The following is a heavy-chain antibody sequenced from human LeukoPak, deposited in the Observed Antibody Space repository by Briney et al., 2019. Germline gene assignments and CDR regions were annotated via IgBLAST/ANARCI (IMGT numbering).Heavy chain of an antibody. CDR3: ARHTAGRAYGDFDS. V-gene: IGHV4-59*08. CDR1: GGSISGYY. CDR2: ILYGGAT. J-gene: IGHJ4*02. Sequence: SETLSLTCTVSGGSISGYYWSWIRQPPGKGLEWIPHILYGGATVYNPSLNSRGTISVDTSKNQLSLKLNSVTAADTAIYYCARHTAGRAYGDFDSWGQGTLVTVSS. D-gene: IGHD4-17*01.